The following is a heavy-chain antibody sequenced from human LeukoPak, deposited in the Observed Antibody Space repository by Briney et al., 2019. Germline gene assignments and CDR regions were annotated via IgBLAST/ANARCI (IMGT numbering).Heavy chain of an antibody. CDR2: IYTSGST. D-gene: IGHD5-24*01. CDR1: GGSISSGSYY. V-gene: IGHV4-61*02. Sequence: SETLSLTCTVSGGSISSGSYYWSWIRQPAGKGLEWIGRIYTSGSTNYNPSLKSRVTISVDTSKNQFSLKLSSVTAADTAVYYCARDQGWIQPSGFDYWGQGTLVTVSS. CDR3: ARDQGWIQPSGFDY. J-gene: IGHJ4*02.